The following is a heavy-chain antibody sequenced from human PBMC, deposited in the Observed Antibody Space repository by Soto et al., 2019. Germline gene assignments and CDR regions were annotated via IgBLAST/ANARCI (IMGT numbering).Heavy chain of an antibody. V-gene: IGHV3-7*01. CDR3: ARDMGMWQLSRLLFYFDY. D-gene: IGHD6-6*01. J-gene: IGHJ4*02. CDR1: GFTFSSYW. Sequence: GGSLRLSCAASGFTFSSYWMSWVRQAPGKGLEWVANIKQDGSEKYYVDSVKGRFTISRDNAKNSLYLQMNSLRAEDTAVYYCARDMGMWQLSRLLFYFDYWGQGTLVTVSS. CDR2: IKQDGSEK.